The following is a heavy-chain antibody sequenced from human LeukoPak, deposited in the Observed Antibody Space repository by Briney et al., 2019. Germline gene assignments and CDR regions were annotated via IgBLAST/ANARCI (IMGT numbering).Heavy chain of an antibody. CDR3: ARVWFGELRFDY. D-gene: IGHD3-10*01. CDR2: IYYSGSA. Sequence: SETLSLTCSVSGGSTTGYYWSWLRQPPGKGLEWIGYIYYSGSANYNPSLRSRVTISIDTSKTQISLKLSSVTAADPAVYYCARVWFGELRFDYWGQGTLVTVSS. V-gene: IGHV4-59*01. CDR1: GGSTTGYY. J-gene: IGHJ4*02.